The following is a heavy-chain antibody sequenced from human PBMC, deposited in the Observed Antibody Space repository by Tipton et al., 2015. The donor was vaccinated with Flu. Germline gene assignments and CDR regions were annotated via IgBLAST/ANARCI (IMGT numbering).Heavy chain of an antibody. CDR3: ARLSYYDVDLKNFYFDY. CDR1: GGSVNSYF. D-gene: IGHD3-10*02. J-gene: IGHJ4*02. Sequence: GLVKPSETLSLTCTVSGGSVNSYFWSWIRQPPGKGLEWIGGLSYSGNTYYNPSLKSRVVISVDTSKNEFSLKLTSVTAADTAVYYCARLSYYDVDLKNFYFDYWGQGALVTVSS. V-gene: IGHV4-59*05. CDR2: LSYSGNT.